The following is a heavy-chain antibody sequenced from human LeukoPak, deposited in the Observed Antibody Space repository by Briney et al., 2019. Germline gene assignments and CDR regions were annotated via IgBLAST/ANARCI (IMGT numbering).Heavy chain of an antibody. J-gene: IGHJ4*02. V-gene: IGHV1-3*01. D-gene: IGHD2-15*01. CDR1: GYTLSTYT. Sequence: ASVKVSCKASGYTLSTYTMHWLRQAPGQRPEWMGCIYAGNGNVKYSQNFQARVTITRDTSANTAYLELSSLRSEDTAVYYCAREVAIWGQGTLVTVSS. CDR2: IYAGNGNV. CDR3: AREVAI.